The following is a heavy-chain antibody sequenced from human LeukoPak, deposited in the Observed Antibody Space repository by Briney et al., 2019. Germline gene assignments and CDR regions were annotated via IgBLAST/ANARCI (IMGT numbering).Heavy chain of an antibody. CDR2: ISGDEIWT. CDR3: AREYNSGPKQTDAFDI. CDR1: GFSFKDTG. V-gene: IGHV3-74*01. J-gene: IGHJ3*02. D-gene: IGHD3-22*01. Sequence: GGSLRLSCAASGFSFKDTGMHWVRQAPGKGLVWVSRISGDEIWTSYADSVKGRFIISRDNAKDTLYLQMNSLRTEDTAVYYCAREYNSGPKQTDAFDIWGQGTMVTVSS.